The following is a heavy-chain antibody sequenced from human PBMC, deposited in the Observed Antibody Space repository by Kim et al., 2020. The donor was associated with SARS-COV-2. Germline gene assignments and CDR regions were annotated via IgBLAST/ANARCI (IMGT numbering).Heavy chain of an antibody. CDR3: ARHERNDITIVGVVIQRGWFDP. V-gene: IGHV4-39*01. J-gene: IGHJ5*02. CDR2: IYYSGST. Sequence: SETLSLTCTVSGGSISSSSYYWGWIRQPPGKGLEWMGSIYYSGSTYYNPSLKSRVTISVDTSKNQFSLKLSAMTAADTAVYYCARHERNDITIVGVVIQRGWFDPWGQGTMVTVSS. D-gene: IGHD3-3*01. CDR1: GGSISSSSYY.